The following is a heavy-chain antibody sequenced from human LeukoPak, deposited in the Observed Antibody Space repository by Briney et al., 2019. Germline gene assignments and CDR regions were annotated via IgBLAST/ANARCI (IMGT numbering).Heavy chain of an antibody. J-gene: IGHJ4*02. CDR2: LYYSGST. V-gene: IGHV4-59*08. Sequence: SETLSLTCTVSGGSISSYYWNWIRQPPGKGLEWIGYLYYSGSTNYNPSLKSRVTISVDTSKNQFSLNLSSVTAADTAVYYCARHVGEAYFDYWGQGTLVTVSS. D-gene: IGHD3-16*01. CDR1: GGSISSYY. CDR3: ARHVGEAYFDY.